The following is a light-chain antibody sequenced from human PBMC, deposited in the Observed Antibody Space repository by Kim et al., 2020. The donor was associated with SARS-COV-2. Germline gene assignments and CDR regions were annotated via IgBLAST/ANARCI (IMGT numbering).Light chain of an antibody. CDR3: QAWDGTTVL. CDR2: QDT. CDR1: NLGTNY. J-gene: IGLJ2*01. V-gene: IGLV3-1*01. Sequence: SYELTQPPSVSVSPGQTANITCSGGNLGTNYAYWYHQKPGQSPVMVIYQDTKRPSGIPERFSASNSGNTATLTISGTQAIDEADYYCQAWDGTTVLFGGGTQLTVL.